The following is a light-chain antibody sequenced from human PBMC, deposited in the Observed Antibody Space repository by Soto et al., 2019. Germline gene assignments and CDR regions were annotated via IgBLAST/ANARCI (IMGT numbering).Light chain of an antibody. CDR1: QGLVDNDGYSY. Sequence: VVMTQSPLSMAVTLGEPASVSCRSSQGLVDNDGYSYLSWFHQRPGQSPRRLIYRISNRDSGVPDRISGCGSGTYFTLKIIRVEAEDGGVYYCMQGTHGPYTFGQGTHLEI. CDR3: MQGTHGPYT. V-gene: IGKV2-30*01. J-gene: IGKJ2*01. CDR2: RIS.